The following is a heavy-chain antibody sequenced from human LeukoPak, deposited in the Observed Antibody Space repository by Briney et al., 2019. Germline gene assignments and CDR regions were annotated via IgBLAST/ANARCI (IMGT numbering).Heavy chain of an antibody. CDR2: INTNTGNP. CDR1: GYSFTTYG. D-gene: IGHD3-10*01. J-gene: IGHJ4*02. CDR3: ARYYGSGSYKLLDY. Sequence: ASVTVSCKTSGYSFTTYGMNWVRQAPGQGPEWMGWINTNTGNPTYAQDFTGRFVFSLDTSVSTAYLQINSPKAEDTAVYFCARYYGSGSYKLLDYWGQGTLVSVSS. V-gene: IGHV7-4-1*02.